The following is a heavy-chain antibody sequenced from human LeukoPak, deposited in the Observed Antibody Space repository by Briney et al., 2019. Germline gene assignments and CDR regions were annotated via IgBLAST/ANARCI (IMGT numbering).Heavy chain of an antibody. D-gene: IGHD3-3*01. CDR2: IIPIFGTA. J-gene: IGHJ6*03. CDR3: ASGPRGYDFSVVYYMDV. CDR1: GGTFSSYA. Sequence: GASVKVSCKASGGTFSSYAISWVRQAPGQGLEWMGGIIPIFGTANYAQKFQGRVTITADESTSTACMELSSLRSEDTAVYYCASGPRGYDFSVVYYMDVWGKGTTVTVSS. V-gene: IGHV1-69*13.